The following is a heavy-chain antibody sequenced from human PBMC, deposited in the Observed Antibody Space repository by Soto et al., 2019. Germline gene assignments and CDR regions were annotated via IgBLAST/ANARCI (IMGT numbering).Heavy chain of an antibody. D-gene: IGHD3-3*01. CDR3: ARGFNKRCLSTSYHYGMDV. J-gene: IGHJ6*02. Sequence: QVQLQQWGAGLLKPSETLSLACAVYGGSFSDNSWTWIRQPPGRGLEWIGEINRSGSTSYRSSLTSRLIISGDTCKNQFSLNLSSVTAADTAIYYCARGFNKRCLSTSYHYGMDVWGQGTTVTVSS. CDR2: INRSGST. V-gene: IGHV4-34*01. CDR1: GGSFSDNS.